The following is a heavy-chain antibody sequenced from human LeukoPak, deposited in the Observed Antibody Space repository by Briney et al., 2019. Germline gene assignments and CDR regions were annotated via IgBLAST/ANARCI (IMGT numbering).Heavy chain of an antibody. CDR2: IGSGADL. Sequence: GGSLRLSCVGSGFAFGVHAMSWVRQAPGKGPEWVATIGSGADLFYAESVKGRFTISRDDPRNTVWLQMDSLRAEDTALYYCAKDWTPHNRVYDCLDAWGQGTQVTVSS. V-gene: IGHV3-23*01. CDR3: AKDWTPHNRVYDCLDA. CDR1: GFAFGVHA. J-gene: IGHJ5*02. D-gene: IGHD3-16*01.